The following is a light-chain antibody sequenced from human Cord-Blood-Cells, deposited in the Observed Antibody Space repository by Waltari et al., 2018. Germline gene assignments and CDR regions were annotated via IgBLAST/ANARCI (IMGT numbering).Light chain of an antibody. CDR1: QDISNY. J-gene: IGKJ4*01. V-gene: IGKV1-33*01. Sequence: DIQMTQSPSSLSASVGDRVTITCQASQDISNYLNWYQQKPGKAPKLLIYDASNLETGVPSRFSGSGSGTDFTFTISSLQPEDIATYDCQQYDNLPLTFGGGTMVEIK. CDR3: QQYDNLPLT. CDR2: DAS.